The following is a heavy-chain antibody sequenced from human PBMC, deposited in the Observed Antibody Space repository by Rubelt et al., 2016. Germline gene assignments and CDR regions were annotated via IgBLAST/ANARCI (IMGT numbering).Heavy chain of an antibody. V-gene: IGHV4-31*03. CDR1: GGSLSRGGSY. CDR3: ARIRNFYYGMDV. Sequence: VQLQESGPGLVKPSQTLSLTCTVSGGSLSRGGSYWSWIRQHPGKGLEWIGYIYYSGNTYYNQSLKRRVNVSVDTSKNKFSLKLRSVTAVDTAVYYCARIRNFYYGMDVWGQGTTVTVSS. CDR2: IYYSGNT. J-gene: IGHJ6*02.